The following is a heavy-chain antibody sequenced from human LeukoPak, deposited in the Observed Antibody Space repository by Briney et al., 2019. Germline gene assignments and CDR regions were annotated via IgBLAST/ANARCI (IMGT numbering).Heavy chain of an antibody. CDR3: ATQILLCHYY. CDR2: IYQSGST. V-gene: IGHV4-38-2*02. CDR1: GYSIRSGYH. Sequence: SETLSLTCIVSGYSIRSGYHWAWFRQAPGEGLEWMGSIYQSGSTYDNLSLKSRVTLSVDTSKNQFSLKLSSVTAADTAVYYCATQILLCHYYWGQGTLVTVSS. D-gene: IGHD2/OR15-2a*01. J-gene: IGHJ4*02.